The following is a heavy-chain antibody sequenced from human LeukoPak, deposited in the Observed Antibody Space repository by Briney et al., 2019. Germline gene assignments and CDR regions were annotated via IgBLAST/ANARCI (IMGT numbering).Heavy chain of an antibody. D-gene: IGHD1-26*01. V-gene: IGHV4-39*01. CDR2: IYYSGST. CDR1: GGSISSSSYY. CDR3: AIHSGSYDFFDY. Sequence: SETLSLTCTVTGGSISSSSYYWGWIRQPPGKGLEWIGSIYYSGSTYYNPSLKSRVTISVDTSKNQFSLKLSSVTAADTAVYYCAIHSGSYDFFDYWGQGTLVTVSS. J-gene: IGHJ4*02.